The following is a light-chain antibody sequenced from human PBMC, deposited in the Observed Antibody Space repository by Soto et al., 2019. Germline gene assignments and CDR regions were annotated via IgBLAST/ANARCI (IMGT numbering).Light chain of an antibody. V-gene: IGKV1-27*01. Sequence: DIQMTQSPSSLSASLGDRVTITCRASQGIGIYLAWFQQRPGKVPKLLIYAAPTLQSGVPSRFSGSGSGTDFTLTISSLQPEDVATYYCQKYNSAPLTFGGGTRVEIK. CDR3: QKYNSAPLT. CDR1: QGIGIY. J-gene: IGKJ4*01. CDR2: AAP.